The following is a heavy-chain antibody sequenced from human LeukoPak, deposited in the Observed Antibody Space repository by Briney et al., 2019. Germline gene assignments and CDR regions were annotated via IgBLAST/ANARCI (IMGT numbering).Heavy chain of an antibody. CDR3: AKSSGRDSSGYIPTAYFDY. D-gene: IGHD3-22*01. CDR2: ISYDGSNK. V-gene: IGHV3-30*18. J-gene: IGHJ4*02. CDR1: GFTFSSYG. Sequence: PGGSLRLSCAASGFTFSSYGMHWVRQAPGKGLEWVAVISYDGSNKYYADSVKGRFTISRDNSKNTLYLQMNSLRAEDTAVYYCAKSSGRDSSGYIPTAYFDYWGQGTLVTVSS.